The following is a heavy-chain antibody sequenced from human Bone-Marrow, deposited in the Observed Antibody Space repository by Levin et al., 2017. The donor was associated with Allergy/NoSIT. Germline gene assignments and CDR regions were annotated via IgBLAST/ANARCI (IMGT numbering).Heavy chain of an antibody. CDR2: VNAGNGNT. CDR3: ARDLAVAGTWRREYYYYMDV. Sequence: GESLKISCKASGYTFTSYAMHWVRQAPGQRLEWMGWVNAGNGNTKYSQKFQGRVTITRDTSASTAYMELSSLRSEDTAVYYCARDLAVAGTWRREYYYYMDVWGKGTTVTVSS. J-gene: IGHJ6*03. CDR1: GYTFTSYA. D-gene: IGHD6-19*01. V-gene: IGHV1-3*01.